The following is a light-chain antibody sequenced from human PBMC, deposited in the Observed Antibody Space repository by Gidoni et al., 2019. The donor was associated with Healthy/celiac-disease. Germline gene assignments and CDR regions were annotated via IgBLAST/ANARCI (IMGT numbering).Light chain of an antibody. CDR1: QSISSY. V-gene: IGKV1-39*01. J-gene: IGKJ2*04. CDR3: QQSYSTPCS. Sequence: DLQMTQSPSSPSASVGDRVTITCRESQSISSYLDWYQQKPGKAPKLLIYAASSLQSGVPARFSGSGSGTDFTLTISSLQPEDFATYYCQQSYSTPCSFGQGTKLEIK. CDR2: AAS.